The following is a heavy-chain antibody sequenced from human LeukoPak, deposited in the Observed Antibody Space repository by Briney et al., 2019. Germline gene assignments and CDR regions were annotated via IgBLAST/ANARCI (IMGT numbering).Heavy chain of an antibody. Sequence: SVTVSCKASGFTFTSSAMQWVRQARGQRLEWIGWIVVGSGNTNYAQKFQERVTITRDMSTSTAYMELSSLRSEDTAVYYCAADTLAGTPNFDYWGQGTLVTVSS. J-gene: IGHJ4*02. CDR1: GFTFTSSA. CDR3: AADTLAGTPNFDY. D-gene: IGHD1-1*01. V-gene: IGHV1-58*02. CDR2: IVVGSGNT.